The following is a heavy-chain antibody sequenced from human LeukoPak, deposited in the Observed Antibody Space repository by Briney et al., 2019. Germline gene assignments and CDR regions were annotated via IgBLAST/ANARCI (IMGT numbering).Heavy chain of an antibody. CDR2: IYYTGNS. CDR3: ARRTYNRGFYDLRAFDV. D-gene: IGHD1-14*01. CDR1: GGSISSYY. Sequence: PSETLSLTCTVSGGSISSYYWSWIRQPPGKGLEWIGYIYYTGNSNYNPSLKSRVTISAATSKKQISLELRSVTAADTALYFCARRTYNRGFYDLRAFDVWGPGTMVTVSS. J-gene: IGHJ3*01. V-gene: IGHV4-59*08.